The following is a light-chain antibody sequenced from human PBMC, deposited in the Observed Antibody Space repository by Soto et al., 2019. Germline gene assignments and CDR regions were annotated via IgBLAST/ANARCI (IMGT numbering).Light chain of an antibody. CDR1: QTVSSN. CDR2: GAS. Sequence: EIVMTQSPATLSVSPGEGATLSCRASQTVSSNLAWYQQKPGQAPRLLIYGASTRATGIPARFSGSGSGTEFTLTISSLQSEDFAVYQCNQYNNWPLTFGGGTKVEIK. J-gene: IGKJ4*01. V-gene: IGKV3-15*01. CDR3: NQYNNWPLT.